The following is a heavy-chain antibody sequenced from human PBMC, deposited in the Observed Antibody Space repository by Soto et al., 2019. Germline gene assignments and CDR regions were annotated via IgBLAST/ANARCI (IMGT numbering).Heavy chain of an antibody. CDR3: AKDQEEMVVAADY. V-gene: IGHV3-30*18. D-gene: IGHD2-15*01. J-gene: IGHJ4*02. Sequence: VGSLRLSCAASGFTFSSYGMHWVRQAPGKGLEWVAVISYDGSNKYYADSVKGRFTISRDNSKNTLYLQMNSLRAEDTAVHYCAKDQEEMVVAADYWGQGTLVTVSS. CDR2: ISYDGSNK. CDR1: GFTFSSYG.